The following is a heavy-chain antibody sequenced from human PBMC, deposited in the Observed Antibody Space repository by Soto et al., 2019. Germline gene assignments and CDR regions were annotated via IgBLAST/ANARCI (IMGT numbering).Heavy chain of an antibody. CDR1: GGTFSNFI. CDR3: ARNGTYSTAHRDYTGMDV. Sequence: QVQLVQSGAEVKEPGSSVRVSCKASGGTFSNFILNWVRQTPGQGLEWMGGIVPMLGTPTYAEKFKGRVTISATGSTNTAYMELTSLRSEEPAIYYCARNGTYSTAHRDYTGMDVWCQGITVTGS. D-gene: IGHD1-7*01. V-gene: IGHV1-69*01. CDR2: IVPMLGTP. J-gene: IGHJ6*02.